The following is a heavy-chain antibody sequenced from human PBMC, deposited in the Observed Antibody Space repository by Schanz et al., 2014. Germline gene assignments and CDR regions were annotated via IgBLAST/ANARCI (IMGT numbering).Heavy chain of an antibody. CDR1: GFAFDTYW. CDR3: AKTLGGAGLTLYFDH. J-gene: IGHJ4*02. CDR2: ISYDGRHK. V-gene: IGHV3-30*18. Sequence: VHLVESGGGLVQPGGSLRLSCAASGFAFDTYWMSWVRQAPGKGLEWVAIISYDGRHKNYADSVKGRFTISRDNFKNRLYLQMNSLRLEDTAIYYCAKTLGGAGLTLYFDHWGQGSLVTVSS. D-gene: IGHD3-10*01.